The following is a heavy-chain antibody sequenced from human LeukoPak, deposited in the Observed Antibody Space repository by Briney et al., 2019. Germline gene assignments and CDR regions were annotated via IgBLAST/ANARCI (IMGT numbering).Heavy chain of an antibody. V-gene: IGHV3-30*04. J-gene: IGHJ4*02. CDR3: ASGVAVAGYYFDY. Sequence: PGGSLRLSCAASAFTFSSYAMHWVRQAPGKGLEWVAVISYDGSNKYYADSVKGRFTISRDNAKNSLYLQMNSLRAEDTAVYYCASGVAVAGYYFDYWGQGTLVTVSS. D-gene: IGHD6-19*01. CDR2: ISYDGSNK. CDR1: AFTFSSYA.